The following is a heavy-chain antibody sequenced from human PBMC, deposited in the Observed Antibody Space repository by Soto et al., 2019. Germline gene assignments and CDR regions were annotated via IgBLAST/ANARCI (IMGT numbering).Heavy chain of an antibody. CDR2: INHSGST. CDR1: GGSFSGYY. V-gene: IGHV4-34*01. Sequence: SETLSLTCAVYGGSFSGYYWSWIRQPPGKGLEWIGEINHSGSTNYNPSLKSRVTISVDTSKNQFSLKLSSVTAADTAVYYCARVHSNFYYYYGMDVWGQGTTVTVSS. J-gene: IGHJ6*02. CDR3: ARVHSNFYYYYGMDV. D-gene: IGHD4-4*01.